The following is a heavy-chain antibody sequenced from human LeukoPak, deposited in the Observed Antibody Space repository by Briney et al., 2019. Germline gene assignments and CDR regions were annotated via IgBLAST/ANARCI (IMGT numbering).Heavy chain of an antibody. D-gene: IGHD2-15*01. V-gene: IGHV3-33*01. CDR1: GFTLSSYG. J-gene: IGHJ2*01. Sequence: PGGSLRLSCAASGFTLSSYGMHWVRQAPGKGLEWVAVIWYDGSNKYYADSVKGRFTISRDNSKNTLYLQMNSLRAEDTAVYYCARDLRWSHYWYFDLWGRGTLVTVSS. CDR2: IWYDGSNK. CDR3: ARDLRWSHYWYFDL.